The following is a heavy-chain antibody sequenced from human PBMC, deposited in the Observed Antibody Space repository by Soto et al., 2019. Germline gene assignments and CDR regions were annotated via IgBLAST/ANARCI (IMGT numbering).Heavy chain of an antibody. V-gene: IGHV1-2*02. CDR1: GYTFTGYY. Sequence: QVQLVQSGAEVKKPGASVKVSCKASGYTFTGYYIHWVRQAPGQGLEWMGWINPNNDDTNYAQKFQGRVSMTRDTSTSTAYMELSSLRFDDTAVYYCARHSGYDYVFDYWGQGTLVTVSS. CDR3: ARHSGYDYVFDY. D-gene: IGHD5-12*01. J-gene: IGHJ4*02. CDR2: INPNNDDT.